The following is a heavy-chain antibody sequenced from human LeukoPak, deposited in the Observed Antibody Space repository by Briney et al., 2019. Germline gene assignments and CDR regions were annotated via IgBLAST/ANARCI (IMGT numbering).Heavy chain of an antibody. CDR1: GFTFSSYA. CDR2: ITSSGAAT. J-gene: IGHJ4*02. D-gene: IGHD3-22*01. Sequence: GGSLRLSSAASGFTFSSYAMSWVRQAPGKGLEWVSSITSSGAATYYADSVKGRFTISRDNSDNTLYLQMNSLRAEDTAVYYCAKDRPNYYGSNGHYYKLNGDCWGQGTLVTVSS. V-gene: IGHV3-23*01. CDR3: AKDRPNYYGSNGHYYKLNGDC.